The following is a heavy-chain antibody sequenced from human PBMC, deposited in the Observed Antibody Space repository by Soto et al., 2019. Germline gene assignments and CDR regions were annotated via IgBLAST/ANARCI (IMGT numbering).Heavy chain of an antibody. CDR2: ISYDGSNK. D-gene: IGHD3-22*01. CDR1: GFTFSSYG. J-gene: IGHJ4*02. V-gene: IGHV3-30*18. CDR3: AKAEYSGYYYGLFDY. Sequence: GGSLGLSCAASGFTFSSYGMHWVRQAPGKGLEWVAVISYDGSNKYYADSVKGRFTISRDNSKNTLYLQMNSLRAEDTAVYYCAKAEYSGYYYGLFDYWGQGTLVTVSS.